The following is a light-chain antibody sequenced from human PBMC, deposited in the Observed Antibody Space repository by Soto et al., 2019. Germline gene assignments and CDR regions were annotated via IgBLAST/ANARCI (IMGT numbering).Light chain of an antibody. CDR1: SSNIGAGYD. V-gene: IGLV1-40*01. CDR3: QSYDSSLSVV. CDR2: GNN. J-gene: IGLJ2*01. Sequence: QAVVTQPPSVSGAPGQRVTISCTGSSSNIGAGYDVHWYQLLPGTAPKVLIYGNNNRPSGVPDRFSGSQSGTSASLAITGLQAEDEADYYCQSYDSSLSVVFGGGTKLTVL.